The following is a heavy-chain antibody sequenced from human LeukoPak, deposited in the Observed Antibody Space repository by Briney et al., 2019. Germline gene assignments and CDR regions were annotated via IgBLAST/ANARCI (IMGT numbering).Heavy chain of an antibody. V-gene: IGHV3-7*01. Sequence: GGSLRLSCAASGFTFRRYWMAWVRQAPGKGLEWVANIKQDGSDKGFADSVKVRFTISRDNGKNSLYLQMNSLTVEDTAVYYCARDVVGALDFWGQGTLVTVSS. CDR2: IKQDGSDK. J-gene: IGHJ4*02. CDR1: GFTFRRYW. D-gene: IGHD3-22*01. CDR3: ARDVVGALDF.